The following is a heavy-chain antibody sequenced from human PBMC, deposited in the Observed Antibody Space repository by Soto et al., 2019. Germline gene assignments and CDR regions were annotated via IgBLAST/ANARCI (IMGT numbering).Heavy chain of an antibody. CDR3: ARCFRGIAAAGTTY. CDR2: INSDGSST. D-gene: IGHD6-13*01. J-gene: IGHJ4*02. Sequence: EVQLVESGGGLVQPGGSLRLSCAASGFTFSSYWMHWVRQAPGKGLVWVSRINSDGSSTSYADSVKGRFTISRDNAKNKLYLQMNSLRAEDTAMYYWARCFRGIAAAGTTYWGQGTLVTVSS. V-gene: IGHV3-74*01. CDR1: GFTFSSYW.